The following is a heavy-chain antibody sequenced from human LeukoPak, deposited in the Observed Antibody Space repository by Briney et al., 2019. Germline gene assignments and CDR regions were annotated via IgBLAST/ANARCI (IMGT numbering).Heavy chain of an antibody. Sequence: GGSLRLSCAASGFSFTNYWMHWVRQAPGKGLEWVSYISSSGSTIYYADSVKGRFTISRDNAKNSLYLQMNSLRAEDTAVYYCARDYRSTFDLWGRGTLVTVSS. CDR3: ARDYRSTFDL. CDR2: ISSSGSTI. CDR1: GFSFTNYW. D-gene: IGHD2/OR15-2a*01. V-gene: IGHV3-11*01. J-gene: IGHJ2*01.